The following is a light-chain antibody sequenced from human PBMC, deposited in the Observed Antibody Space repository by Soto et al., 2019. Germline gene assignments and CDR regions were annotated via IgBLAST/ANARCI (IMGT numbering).Light chain of an antibody. CDR3: QQYSYLVT. V-gene: IGKV3-20*01. J-gene: IGKJ4*01. Sequence: EIVLTQSPDTLSLSPGERVTLSCRASQSISSSYLAWYQQKPGQAPRLLIYGTLTRATGIPDRFSGSGSGTDFTLTISRLEPEDFALYFCQQYSYLVTFGGGTKVEIK. CDR1: QSISSSY. CDR2: GTL.